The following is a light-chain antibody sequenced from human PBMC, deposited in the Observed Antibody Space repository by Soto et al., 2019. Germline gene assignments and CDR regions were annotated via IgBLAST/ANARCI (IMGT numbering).Light chain of an antibody. V-gene: IGLV2-23*01. CDR2: END. J-gene: IGLJ1*01. CDR1: SNDVGTYNL. CDR3: CSYAGSSTYV. Sequence: QSALTQPASVSGSPGQSITISCTGTSNDVGTYNLVSWYQQRPGKGPTLVIFENDQRPSGVSFRFSGSKSGNTASLTISGLQAVDEADYYCCSYAGSSTYVFGTGTKLTVL.